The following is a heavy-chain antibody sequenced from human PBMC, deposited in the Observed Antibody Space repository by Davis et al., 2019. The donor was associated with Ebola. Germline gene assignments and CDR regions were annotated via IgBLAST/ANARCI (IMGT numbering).Heavy chain of an antibody. Sequence: GESLKISCAASGFTFSDYYMSWIRQAPGKGLEWVSYISSSSSYTNYADSVKGRFTISRDNAKNSLYLQMNSLRAEDTAVYYCARESRATDLYCSSTSCEGGAFDIWGQGTMVTVSS. J-gene: IGHJ3*02. CDR2: ISSSSSYT. D-gene: IGHD2-2*01. V-gene: IGHV3-11*06. CDR1: GFTFSDYY. CDR3: ARESRATDLYCSSTSCEGGAFDI.